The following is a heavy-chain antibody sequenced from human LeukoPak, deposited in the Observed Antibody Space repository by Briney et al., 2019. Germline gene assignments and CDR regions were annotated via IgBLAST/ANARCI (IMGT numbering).Heavy chain of an antibody. J-gene: IGHJ5*02. CDR2: SIPIFGTA. D-gene: IGHD5-24*01. V-gene: IGHV1-69*06. CDR1: VGTFSSYA. CDR3: AREIRWLQQVGWWFDP. Sequence: SVKVSCKASVGTFSSYAISWVRQAPGQGLEWMGGSIPIFGTANYAQKFQGRVTSTADKSTSTAYMELSSLRSEDTAVYYCAREIRWLQQVGWWFDPWGQGTLVTVSS.